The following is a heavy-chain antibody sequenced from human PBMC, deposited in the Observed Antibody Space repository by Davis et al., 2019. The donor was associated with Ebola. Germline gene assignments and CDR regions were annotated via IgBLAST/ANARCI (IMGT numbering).Heavy chain of an antibody. CDR2: IFPGDSDT. J-gene: IGHJ4*02. CDR1: GYIFTSNW. CDR3: ARAPTLNSRYCSITTCYAYDY. D-gene: IGHD2-15*01. Sequence: GESLKISCKGSGYIFTSNWIGWVRQLHGKGLEWMGVIFPGDSDTRYSPSFQGQVSFSADKSIDTAYLQWNSLKASDTAMYYCARAPTLNSRYCSITTCYAYDYWGQGTLVAVSS. V-gene: IGHV5-51*01.